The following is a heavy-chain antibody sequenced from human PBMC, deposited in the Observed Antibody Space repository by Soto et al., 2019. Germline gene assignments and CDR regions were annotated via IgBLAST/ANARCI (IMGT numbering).Heavy chain of an antibody. D-gene: IGHD3-3*01. Sequence: PGESLKISCKGSGYSFTSYWIGWVRQMPGKGLEWMGIIYPGDSDTRYSPSFQGQVTISADKSISTAYLQWSSLKASDTAMYYCARHPSQYYDFWSGYYYDYYYYDMDVWGQGTTVTVSS. CDR3: ARHPSQYYDFWSGYYYDYYYYDMDV. J-gene: IGHJ6*02. V-gene: IGHV5-51*01. CDR1: GYSFTSYW. CDR2: IYPGDSDT.